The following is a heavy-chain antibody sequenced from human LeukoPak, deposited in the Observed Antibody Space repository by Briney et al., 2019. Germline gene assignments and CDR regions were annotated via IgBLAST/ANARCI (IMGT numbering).Heavy chain of an antibody. CDR1: GFTFSSYS. CDR3: ARVLRYFDWLSTYYFDY. D-gene: IGHD3-9*01. Sequence: GGSLRLSCAASGFTFSSYSMNWVRHAPGKGLEWVSSISSSSSYIYYADSVKGRFTISRDNAKNSLYLQMNSLRAEDTAVYYCARVLRYFDWLSTYYFDYWGQGTLVTVSS. CDR2: ISSSSSYI. V-gene: IGHV3-21*01. J-gene: IGHJ4*02.